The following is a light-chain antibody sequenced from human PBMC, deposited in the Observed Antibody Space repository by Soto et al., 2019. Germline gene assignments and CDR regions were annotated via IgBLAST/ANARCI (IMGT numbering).Light chain of an antibody. CDR3: QQRDGPPPYT. Sequence: EIVLTQSPATLPLSPGESATLSCRASQSVRGYVDWYQQKPGQAPRLLIHDASNRATGIPARFGGSGSGTYFPLTISSLEPEDFAVYYCQQRDGPPPYTFGQGTMLQIK. J-gene: IGKJ2*01. V-gene: IGKV3-11*01. CDR2: DAS. CDR1: QSVRGY.